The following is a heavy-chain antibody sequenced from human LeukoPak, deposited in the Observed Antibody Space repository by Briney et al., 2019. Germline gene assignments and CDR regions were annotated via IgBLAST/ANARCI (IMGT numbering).Heavy chain of an antibody. Sequence: GGSLRLSCAASGFTFSSYAMSWVRQAPGKGLEWVSGINTSGGNTDYADSVKGRFTISRDNSKKTLYLEMNSLRAEDTAAYYCAKEMGFKIREVMLDFFEYWGQGTLVTVSS. J-gene: IGHJ4*02. CDR1: GFTFSSYA. D-gene: IGHD3-10*01. CDR3: AKEMGFKIREVMLDFFEY. V-gene: IGHV3-23*01. CDR2: INTSGGNT.